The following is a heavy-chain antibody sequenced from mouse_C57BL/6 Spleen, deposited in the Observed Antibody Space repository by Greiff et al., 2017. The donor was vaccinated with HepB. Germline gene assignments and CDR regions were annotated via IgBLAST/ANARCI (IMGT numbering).Heavy chain of an antibody. D-gene: IGHD3-2*02. Sequence: QVQLQQPGAELVRPGTSVKLSCKASGYTFTSYWMHWVKQRPGQGLEWIGVIDPSDSYTNYNQKFKGKATLTVDTSSSTAYMQLSSLTSEDSAVYYCARRDSSGYVLYYYAMDYWGQGTSVTVSS. CDR1: GYTFTSYW. CDR2: IDPSDSYT. V-gene: IGHV1-59*01. J-gene: IGHJ4*01. CDR3: ARRDSSGYVLYYYAMDY.